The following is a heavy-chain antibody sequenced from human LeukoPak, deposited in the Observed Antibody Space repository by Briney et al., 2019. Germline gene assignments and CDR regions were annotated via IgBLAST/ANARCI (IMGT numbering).Heavy chain of an antibody. V-gene: IGHV3-30*02. Sequence: PGGSLRLSCAASGFTFSSYGMHWVRQAPGKGLEWVAFIRYDGSNKYYADSVKGRFTISRDNSKNTLYLQMNSLRAEDTAVYYCARVGLRVAAADLWGQGTLVTVSS. D-gene: IGHD6-13*01. CDR3: ARVGLRVAAADL. CDR1: GFTFSSYG. J-gene: IGHJ5*02. CDR2: IRYDGSNK.